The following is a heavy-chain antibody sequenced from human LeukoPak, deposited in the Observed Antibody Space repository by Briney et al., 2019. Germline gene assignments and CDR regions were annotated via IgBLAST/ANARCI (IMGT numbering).Heavy chain of an antibody. CDR1: GFTFSSYG. Sequence: PGRSLRLSCAASGFTFSSYGMHWVRQAPGKGLEWVAVIWYDGSNKYYADSVKGRFTISRDNSKNTLYLQMNSLRAEDTAVYYCARDRRLSVYYYYYGMDVWGKGTTVTVSS. V-gene: IGHV3-33*01. CDR3: ARDRRLSVYYYYYGMDV. D-gene: IGHD2/OR15-2a*01. CDR2: IWYDGSNK. J-gene: IGHJ6*04.